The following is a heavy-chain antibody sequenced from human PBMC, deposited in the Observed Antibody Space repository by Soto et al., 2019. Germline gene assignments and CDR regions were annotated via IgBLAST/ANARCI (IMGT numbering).Heavy chain of an antibody. CDR2: IWYDGSKK. V-gene: IGHV3-33*01. Sequence: QVQLVESGGGVVQPGRSLRLSCAASGFPFSSYAMHWVRQAPGKGLAWVAVIWYDGSKKFYADSVKGRFTISRDDSKNTHYLQMNSLRAEDTAVYYCARENSGMDVWGQGTTVTVSS. J-gene: IGHJ6*02. CDR1: GFPFSSYA. CDR3: ARENSGMDV.